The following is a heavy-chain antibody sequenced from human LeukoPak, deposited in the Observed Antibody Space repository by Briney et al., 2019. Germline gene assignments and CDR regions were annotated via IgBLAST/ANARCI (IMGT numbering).Heavy chain of an antibody. CDR2: ISSSGSTM. V-gene: IGHV3-11*04. D-gene: IGHD2-2*01. Sequence: GGSLRLSCAASGFTFSDYYMSWIRQARGKGLEWVSYISSSGSTMYYADSVKGRFTISRDNAKNSLYLQMDSLKAEDTAVYYCARVGKYCSSISCSPFYYYYYMDVWGKGTTVTVSS. CDR3: ARVGKYCSSISCSPFYYYYYMDV. J-gene: IGHJ6*03. CDR1: GFTFSDYY.